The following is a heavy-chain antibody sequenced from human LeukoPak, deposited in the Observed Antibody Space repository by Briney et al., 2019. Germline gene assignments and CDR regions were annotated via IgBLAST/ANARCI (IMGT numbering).Heavy chain of an antibody. V-gene: IGHV4-30-4*08. J-gene: IGHJ5*02. CDR2: IYYSGST. D-gene: IGHD3-3*01. Sequence: PSQTLSLTCTVSGGSISSDHYYWSWIRQPPGKGLEWIGYIYYSGSTYYNPSLKSRVMFSVDTSKNQFSLKLTSVTAVDTAVYYCARETYNDFSRWFDPWGQGTMVTVSS. CDR1: GGSISSDHYY. CDR3: ARETYNDFSRWFDP.